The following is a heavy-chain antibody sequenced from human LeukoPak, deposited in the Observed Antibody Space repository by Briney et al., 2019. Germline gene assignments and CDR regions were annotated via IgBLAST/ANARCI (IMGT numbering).Heavy chain of an antibody. Sequence: GGSLRLSCVLSGLTFSDAWMSWVRQAPGKGLEWVGRIRNDRITDYAAPVQGRFSISRDNSKNTFYLQMDSLRTEDTGMYFCTWMATIFTADYWGQGTLVTVSS. CDR2: IRNDRIT. D-gene: IGHD5-12*01. CDR1: GLTFSDAW. CDR3: TWMATIFTADY. V-gene: IGHV3-15*01. J-gene: IGHJ4*02.